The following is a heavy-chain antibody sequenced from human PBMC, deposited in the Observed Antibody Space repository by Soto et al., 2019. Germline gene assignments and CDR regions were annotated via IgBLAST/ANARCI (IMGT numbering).Heavy chain of an antibody. V-gene: IGHV1-18*01. Sequence: ASVKVSCKASGYTFTSYAMHWVRQAPGQRLEWMGWINAYNGNTNYAQKLQGRVTMTTDTSTSTAYMELRSLRSDDTAVYYCARDKCGGDCYSVSPLAFDYWGQGTLVTVSS. CDR2: INAYNGNT. J-gene: IGHJ4*02. CDR3: ARDKCGGDCYSVSPLAFDY. CDR1: GYTFTSYA. D-gene: IGHD2-21*02.